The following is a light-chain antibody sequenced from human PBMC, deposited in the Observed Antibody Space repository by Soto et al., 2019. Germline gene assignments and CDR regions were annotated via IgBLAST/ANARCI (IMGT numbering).Light chain of an antibody. CDR1: QGFSSW. Sequence: DIQRTKPPFAVSASARDRVTIPCRASQGFSSWLTWFQKKPGKAPNRLIYAASSLQSGVPSRFSGSESGTDFTLTISSLQPEDGAIYFCQQANSCPITFGQGTRLEI. J-gene: IGKJ5*01. CDR2: AAS. CDR3: QQANSCPIT. V-gene: IGKV1-12*01.